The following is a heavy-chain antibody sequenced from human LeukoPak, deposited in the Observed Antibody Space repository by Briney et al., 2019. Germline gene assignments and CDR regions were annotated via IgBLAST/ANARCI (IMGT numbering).Heavy chain of an antibody. Sequence: ASVTVSCTASGGAFSSYAISWVRQAPGQGREWMGGIIPIFGTANYAQKFQGRVTITTDEYTSTAYMELSSLRSEDTAVYYCARTTMVRGVTSYYMDVWGKGTTVTVSS. CDR3: ARTTMVRGVTSYYMDV. J-gene: IGHJ6*03. V-gene: IGHV1-69*05. D-gene: IGHD3-10*01. CDR1: GGAFSSYA. CDR2: IIPIFGTA.